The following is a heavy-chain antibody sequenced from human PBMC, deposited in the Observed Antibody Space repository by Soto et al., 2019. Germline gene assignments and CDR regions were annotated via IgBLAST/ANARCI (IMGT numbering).Heavy chain of an antibody. CDR1: GFTFSMYS. J-gene: IGHJ6*01. Sequence: CLRLSCEVSGFTFSMYSMSWVRQSPGKGLEWVAKIPQEGVDGHYADSVKGRFTISRDNGKNSLYLQLNNLRAEDTAVYYCARDHLILPAHDFFYGSDVWGRGATLTVSS. V-gene: IGHV3-7*03. D-gene: IGHD2-21*02. CDR2: IPQEGVDG. CDR3: ARDHLILPAHDFFYGSDV.